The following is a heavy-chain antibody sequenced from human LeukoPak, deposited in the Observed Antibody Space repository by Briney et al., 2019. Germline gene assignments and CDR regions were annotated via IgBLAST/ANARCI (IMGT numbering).Heavy chain of an antibody. J-gene: IGHJ4*02. D-gene: IGHD5-24*01. CDR2: IYYSGST. Sequence: PSETLSLTCTVSGGSISSSTYYWGWIRQPPGKGLEWIGSIYYSGSTYYNPSLKSRVTISVDTSKNQFSLKLSSVTAADTAVYYCARDRNGYNPLDYWGQGTLVTVSS. CDR1: GGSISSSTYY. V-gene: IGHV4-39*02. CDR3: ARDRNGYNPLDY.